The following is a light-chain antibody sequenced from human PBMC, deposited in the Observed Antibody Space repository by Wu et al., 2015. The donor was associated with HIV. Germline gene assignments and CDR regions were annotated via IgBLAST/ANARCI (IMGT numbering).Light chain of an antibody. CDR3: QQYHTYSWT. J-gene: IGKJ1*01. CDR1: QSISSW. Sequence: IQMTQSPSTLSASVGDRVSITCRASQSISSWLAWYQQKSGKAPKLLIYKASSLERGVPSRFSGSGSGTEFTLTISSLQPDDFATYYCQQYHTYSWTFGQGTKVEIK. V-gene: IGKV1-5*03. CDR2: KAS.